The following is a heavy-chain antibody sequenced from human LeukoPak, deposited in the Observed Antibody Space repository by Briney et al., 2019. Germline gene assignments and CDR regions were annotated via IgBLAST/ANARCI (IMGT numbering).Heavy chain of an antibody. D-gene: IGHD6-6*01. CDR2: IYNGGTT. V-gene: IGHV3-66*02. J-gene: IGHJ4*02. CDR3: AGGGEAARSLAY. Sequence: AGGSLRLSCAASGVTSNYMTWVRQAPGKGLEWVSVIYNGGTTYYPDSVKGRFTISRDNTKSTLFVHLQMNTLITDDTALYYGAGGGEAARSLAYWGERALVTVSS. CDR1: GVTSNY.